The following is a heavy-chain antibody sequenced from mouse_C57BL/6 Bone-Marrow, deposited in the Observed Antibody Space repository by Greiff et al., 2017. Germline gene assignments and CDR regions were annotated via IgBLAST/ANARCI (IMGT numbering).Heavy chain of an antibody. CDR2: IYPRSGNT. J-gene: IGHJ2*01. CDR3: ARGDLLWLRQGVDY. V-gene: IGHV1-81*01. D-gene: IGHD2-2*01. CDR1: GYTFTSYG. Sequence: QVQLKESGAELARPGASVKLSCKASGYTFTSYGISWVKQRTGPGLEWIGEIYPRSGNTYYNEKFKGKATLTADKSSSTAYMELRSLTSEDSAVYFCARGDLLWLRQGVDYWGQGTTLTVSS.